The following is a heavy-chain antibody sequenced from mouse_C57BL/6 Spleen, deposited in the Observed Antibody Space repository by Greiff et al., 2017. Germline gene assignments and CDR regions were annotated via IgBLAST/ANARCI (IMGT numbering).Heavy chain of an antibody. CDR3: ARSEGGYDYPWFAY. CDR1: GYAFSSSW. Sequence: LVESGPELVKPGASVKISCKASGYAFSSSWMNWVKQRPGKGLEWIGRIYPGDGDTNYNGKFKGKATLTADKSSSTAYMQLSSLTSEDSAVYFCARSEGGYDYPWFAYWGQGTLVTVSA. D-gene: IGHD2-4*01. V-gene: IGHV1-82*01. J-gene: IGHJ3*01. CDR2: IYPGDGDT.